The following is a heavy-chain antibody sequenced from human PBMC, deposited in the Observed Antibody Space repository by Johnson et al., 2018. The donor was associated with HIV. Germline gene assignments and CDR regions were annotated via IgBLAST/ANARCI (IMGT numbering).Heavy chain of an antibody. CDR1: GFTLSNYA. V-gene: IGHV3-30-3*01. CDR2: ISYDGSNK. D-gene: IGHD5-18*01. J-gene: IGHJ3*02. CDR3: ARDWGTIQLWSSGAFDI. Sequence: QVQLVESGGGVVQTGRSLRLSCAVSGFTLSNYAMHWVRQAPGKGLEWVAFISYDGSNKYYADSVKGRFTISRDNSKNTLYLQMNSLRAEDTAVYYCARDWGTIQLWSSGAFDIWGQGTMVTVSS.